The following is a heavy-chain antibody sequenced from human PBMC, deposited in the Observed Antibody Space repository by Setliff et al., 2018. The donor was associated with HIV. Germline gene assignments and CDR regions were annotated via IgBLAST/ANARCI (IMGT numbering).Heavy chain of an antibody. D-gene: IGHD3-10*01. V-gene: IGHV4-39*01. CDR2: IHNGGRT. J-gene: IGHJ5*02. CDR1: GDSISSSSYY. CDR3: ATYADRESNRFDP. Sequence: KTSETLSLTCSVSGDSISSSSYYWCWIRQSPGKGLEWIATIHNGGRTYYNPSLDSRVSSSVDTSKNQFSLKLSSVTAADTAVYYCATYADRESNRFDPWGQGILVTVSS.